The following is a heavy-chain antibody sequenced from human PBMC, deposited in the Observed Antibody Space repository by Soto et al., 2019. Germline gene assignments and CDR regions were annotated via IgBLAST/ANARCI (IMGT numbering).Heavy chain of an antibody. D-gene: IGHD3-22*01. J-gene: IGHJ5*02. CDR3: ARHRRSSGYFDP. Sequence: QVQLQESGPGLVKPSETLSLTCTVSGGSISSYYWSWTRQPPGKGLEWIGYIYYSGSTNYNPSLKSRVTISVDTSKNQFSLKLSSVTAADTAVYYCARHRRSSGYFDPWGQGTLVTVSS. CDR1: GGSISSYY. CDR2: IYYSGST. V-gene: IGHV4-59*08.